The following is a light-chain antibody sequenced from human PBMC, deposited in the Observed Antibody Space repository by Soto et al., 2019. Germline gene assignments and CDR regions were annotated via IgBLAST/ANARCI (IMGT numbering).Light chain of an antibody. CDR1: QTVSDN. V-gene: IGKV3-15*01. Sequence: EIVLTQSPAILSASPGERATLSCRASQTVSDNLAWYQQKPGQSPRLLIYGASTRATDIPVRFSGSGSGTEFTLTISSLQSEDFAVYYCQQYNSWPPLYTFGQGTKL. CDR3: QQYNSWPPLYT. CDR2: GAS. J-gene: IGKJ2*01.